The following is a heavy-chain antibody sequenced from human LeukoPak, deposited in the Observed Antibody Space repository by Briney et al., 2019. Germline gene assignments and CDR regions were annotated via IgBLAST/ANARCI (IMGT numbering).Heavy chain of an antibody. CDR3: ARVSGWYWFDN. V-gene: IGHV3-21*01. J-gene: IGHJ4*02. CDR2: ISSSSSYI. D-gene: IGHD6-19*01. Sequence: PGGSLRLSCAASGFTFSSYSMNWVRQSPGKGLEWVSSISSSSSYIYYADSVRGRFTISRDNAKNSLYLQMNSLRAEDTAVYYCARVSGWYWFDNWGQGTLVTVSS. CDR1: GFTFSSYS.